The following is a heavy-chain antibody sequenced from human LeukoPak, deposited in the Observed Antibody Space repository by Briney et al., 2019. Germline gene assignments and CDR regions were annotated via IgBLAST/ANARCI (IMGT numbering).Heavy chain of an antibody. CDR2: INSDGSST. Sequence: PGGSLRLSCAASGLTFSSYWMHWVRQAPGKGLVWVSRINSDGSSTNYADSVKGRFTISRDNAKNTLYLQMNSLRAEDTAMYYCARPGELFNYWGQGTLVTVSS. CDR1: GLTFSSYW. D-gene: IGHD3-10*01. J-gene: IGHJ4*02. V-gene: IGHV3-74*01. CDR3: ARPGELFNY.